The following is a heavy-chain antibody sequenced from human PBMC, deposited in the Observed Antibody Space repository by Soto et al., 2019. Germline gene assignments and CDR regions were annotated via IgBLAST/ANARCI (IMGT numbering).Heavy chain of an antibody. CDR2: ISSSSSTI. V-gene: IGHV3-48*01. CDR1: GFTFSSYS. J-gene: IGHJ4*02. Sequence: GGSLRLSCAASGFTFSSYSMNWVRQAPGKGLEWVSYISSSSSTIYYADSVKGRFTISRDNAKNSLYLQMNSLRAEDTAVYYCARGYLKYYDILTGYYRHYFDYWGQGTLVTVSS. D-gene: IGHD3-9*01. CDR3: ARGYLKYYDILTGYYRHYFDY.